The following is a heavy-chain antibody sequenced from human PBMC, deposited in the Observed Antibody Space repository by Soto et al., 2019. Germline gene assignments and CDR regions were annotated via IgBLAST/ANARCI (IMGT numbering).Heavy chain of an antibody. Sequence: VQLVESGGGVVQPGRSLRLSCAASGDSGFSFSSYGFPWVGQPPGKGLGWVAVISYDGTNRHFAESIKGRFSVSRDNAMLTVDLQMNSLRPEDTAIYYCAKDRMVRSYFYGMDVWGQGTTVTVSS. CDR3: AKDRMVRSYFYGMDV. CDR2: ISYDGTNR. CDR1: GDSGFSFSSYG. V-gene: IGHV3-30*18. J-gene: IGHJ6*02. D-gene: IGHD5-18*01.